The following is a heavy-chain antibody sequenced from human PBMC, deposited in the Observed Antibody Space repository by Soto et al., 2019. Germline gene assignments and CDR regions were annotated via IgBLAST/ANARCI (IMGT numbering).Heavy chain of an antibody. CDR1: GYAFIRYG. CDR3: AGQDKSPFDY. Sequence: GASVKVSCKASGYAFIRYGIHWVRQAPGQRLEWMGWINTANGNGKYAEKFQGRVTITRDTSASTADMELSGLRFEDTAVYYCAGQDKSPFDYWGQGTLVTVSS. V-gene: IGHV1-3*04. CDR2: INTANGNG. J-gene: IGHJ4*02.